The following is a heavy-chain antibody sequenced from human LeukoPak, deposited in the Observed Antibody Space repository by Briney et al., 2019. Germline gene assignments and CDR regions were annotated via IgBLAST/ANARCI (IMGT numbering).Heavy chain of an antibody. J-gene: IGHJ4*02. CDR1: GFTFTSSA. Sequence: GGSLRLSCAASGFTFTSSAMSWVRQAPGKGLEWVSSISDSGDATYYADSVKGRFTISRDDSKNTLYLQMNSLRAEDTAIYYCAKDSPVATRWGQGTLVTVSS. V-gene: IGHV3-23*01. D-gene: IGHD1-26*01. CDR2: ISDSGDAT. CDR3: AKDSPVATR.